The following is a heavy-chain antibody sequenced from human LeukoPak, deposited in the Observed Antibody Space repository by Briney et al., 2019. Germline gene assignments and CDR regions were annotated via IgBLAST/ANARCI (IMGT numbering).Heavy chain of an antibody. V-gene: IGHV7-4-1*02. D-gene: IGHD3-9*01. CDR3: ATDLEYDILTGYYFDY. CDR1: GYTFTSYA. CDR2: INTNTGNP. J-gene: IGHJ4*02. Sequence: ASVKVSCKASGYTFTSYAMNWVRQAPGQGLEWMGWINTNTGNPTYAQGFTGRSVFSLDTSVSTAYLQISSLKAEDTAVYYCATDLEYDILTGYYFDYWGQGTLVTVSS.